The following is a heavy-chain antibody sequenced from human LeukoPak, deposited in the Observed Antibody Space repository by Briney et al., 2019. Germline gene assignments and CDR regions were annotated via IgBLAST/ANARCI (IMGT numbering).Heavy chain of an antibody. V-gene: IGHV3-23*01. CDR1: GFTFSSYA. D-gene: IGHD3-22*01. CDR3: AKDPNYYDSSGYYHGGDYFDY. J-gene: IGHJ4*02. CDR2: IGGSGGST. Sequence: PGASLRLSCAASGFTFSSYAMSWVRQAPGKGLEWVSAIGGSGGSTHYADSVKGRFTISRDNSKSTLYLQMNSLRAEDTAVYYCAKDPNYYDSSGYYHGGDYFDYWGQGTLVTVSS.